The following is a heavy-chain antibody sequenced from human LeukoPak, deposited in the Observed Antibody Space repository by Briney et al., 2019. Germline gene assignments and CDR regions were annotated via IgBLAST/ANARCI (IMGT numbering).Heavy chain of an antibody. CDR2: INAGNGNT. J-gene: IGHJ3*02. CDR3: ARDRLRYFDWLSDAFDI. Sequence: ASVKVSCKASGYTFTSYAMHWVRQAPGQRLEWTGWINAGNGNTKYSQKFQGRVTITRDTSASTAYMELSSLRSEDTAVYYCARDRLRYFDWLSDAFDIWGQGTMVTVSS. CDR1: GYTFTSYA. D-gene: IGHD3-9*01. V-gene: IGHV1-3*01.